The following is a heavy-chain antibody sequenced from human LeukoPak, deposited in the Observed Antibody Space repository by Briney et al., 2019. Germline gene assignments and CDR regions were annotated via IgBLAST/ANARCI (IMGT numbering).Heavy chain of an antibody. V-gene: IGHV4-59*01. CDR1: GGSISSYY. CDR2: IYYSGST. D-gene: IGHD6-13*01. Sequence: SETLSLTCTVSGGSISSYYWSWIRQPPGKGLEWIGYIYYSGSTNYNPSLKSRVTISVDTSKNQFSLKLSSVTAADTAVYYCAREVSSSWSYWGQGTLVTVSS. CDR3: AREVSSSWSY. J-gene: IGHJ4*02.